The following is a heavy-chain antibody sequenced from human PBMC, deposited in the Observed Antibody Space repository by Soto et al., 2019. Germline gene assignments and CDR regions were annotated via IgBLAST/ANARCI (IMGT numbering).Heavy chain of an antibody. CDR2: IKQDGSEK. D-gene: IGHD2-2*01. CDR3: ARDPSIVLVPAATYYYYYYGMDV. J-gene: IGHJ6*02. CDR1: GFTFSSYW. V-gene: IGHV3-7*01. Sequence: EVQLVESGGGLVQPGGSLRLSCAASGFTFSSYWMSWVRQAPGKGLEWVANIKQDGSEKYYVDSVKGRFTISRDNAKNSLYLQMNSLSAEDTAVYYCARDPSIVLVPAATYYYYYYGMDVWGQGTTVTVSS.